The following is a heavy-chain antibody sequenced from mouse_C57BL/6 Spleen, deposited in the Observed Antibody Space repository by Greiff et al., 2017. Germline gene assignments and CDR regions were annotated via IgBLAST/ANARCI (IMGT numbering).Heavy chain of an antibody. CDR2: INPSNGGT. V-gene: IGHV1-53*01. Sequence: QVQLQQSGTELVKPGASVKLSCKASGYTFTSYWMHWVKQRPGQGLEWIGNINPSNGGTNYNEKFKSKATLTVDKSSSTAYMQLSSLTSEDSAVYYCARRSYGNYNYYAMDYWGQGTSVTVSS. J-gene: IGHJ4*01. CDR1: GYTFTSYW. D-gene: IGHD2-1*01. CDR3: ARRSYGNYNYYAMDY.